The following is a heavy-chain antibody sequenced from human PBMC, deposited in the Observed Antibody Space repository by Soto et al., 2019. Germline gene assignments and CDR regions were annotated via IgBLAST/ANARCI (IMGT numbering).Heavy chain of an antibody. V-gene: IGHV1-69*06. Sequence: QVQLVQSGAEVKKPGSSVKVSCKTSGGTFSTYSIVWVRQAPGGGLEWMGGIIPIFGTANHAQKFKDRVTITADKPTNTAFMEMSSLKSEDTAMYYCASSSGNNYGVGTNYYFDYWGQGTLVTVSS. CDR2: IIPIFGTA. D-gene: IGHD1-26*01. CDR1: GGTFSTYS. CDR3: ASSSGNNYGVGTNYYFDY. J-gene: IGHJ4*02.